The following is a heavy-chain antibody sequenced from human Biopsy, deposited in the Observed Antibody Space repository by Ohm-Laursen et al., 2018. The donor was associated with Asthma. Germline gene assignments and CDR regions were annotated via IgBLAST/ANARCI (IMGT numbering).Heavy chain of an antibody. CDR3: ARAQDYYDSRGYYRSFDY. D-gene: IGHD3-22*01. CDR2: ISYSGST. V-gene: IGHV4-31*03. CDR1: YGSITSGGDY. J-gene: IGHJ4*02. Sequence: TLSLTCTVSYGSITSGGDYWTWIRQHPGKGLEWIGFISYSGSTYYNPSLKSRVSISIDTSKNQFSLKLRSVTAADTAVYYCARAQDYYDSRGYYRSFDYWGQGTLVTVSS.